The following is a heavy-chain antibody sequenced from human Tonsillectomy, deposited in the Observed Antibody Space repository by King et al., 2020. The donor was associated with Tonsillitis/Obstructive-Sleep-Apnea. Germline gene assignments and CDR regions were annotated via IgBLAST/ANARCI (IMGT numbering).Heavy chain of an antibody. V-gene: IGHV3-48*03. CDR1: AFTFSSFE. J-gene: IGHJ4*02. CDR3: ARGVVLPAADPDYFDY. D-gene: IGHD2-2*01. CDR2: ISSSGSTI. Sequence: QLVQSGGGLVQPGGSLRLSCAASAFTFSSFEMNWVRQAPGKGLEWVSYISSSGSTIYYADSVKGRFTISRDNAKNSLSLQMNSLRAEDTAVYDCARGVVLPAADPDYFDYWGQGTLVTVSS.